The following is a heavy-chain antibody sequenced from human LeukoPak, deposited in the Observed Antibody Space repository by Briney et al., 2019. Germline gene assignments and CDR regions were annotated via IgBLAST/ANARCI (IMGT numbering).Heavy chain of an antibody. CDR3: ARGGSSWYGSLDY. CDR1: GFTFSSYE. D-gene: IGHD6-13*01. V-gene: IGHV3-48*03. Sequence: GGSLRLSCAASGFTFSSYEMNWDRQAPGKGLEWVSYISSSGSTIYYADSVKGRFTISRDNAKNSLYLQLNTLRAEDTAVYYCARGGSSWYGSLDYWGQGALVTVSS. J-gene: IGHJ4*02. CDR2: ISSSGSTI.